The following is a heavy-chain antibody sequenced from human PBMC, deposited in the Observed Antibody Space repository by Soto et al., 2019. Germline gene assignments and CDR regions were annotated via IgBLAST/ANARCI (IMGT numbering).Heavy chain of an antibody. J-gene: IGHJ4*02. V-gene: IGHV3-30*03. D-gene: IGHD6-19*01. CDR2: VSHDGRNT. CDR3: ARGGRQWLVTSDFNY. CDR1: GFTFSDYA. Sequence: VQLVESGGGVVQPGRSLRLSCAASGFTFSDYAMHWVRQAPGKGLEWVAVVSHDGRNTHYADSVKGRFTISRDSSKNRVAREMTSLRAEDTAVYYGARGGRQWLVTSDFNYWGQGARVTVSS.